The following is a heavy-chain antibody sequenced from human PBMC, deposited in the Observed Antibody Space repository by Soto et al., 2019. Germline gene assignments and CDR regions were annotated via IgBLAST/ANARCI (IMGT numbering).Heavy chain of an antibody. D-gene: IGHD2-2*02. Sequence: PSETLSLTCTVSGGSITSSYYWGWIRQPPGKGLEWIGSIYYSGGTYYNPSLKSRVTISVDTSKNQFSLKLSSVTAADTAVYYCATIPATTILTDYWGQGTLVTVS. CDR2: IYYSGGT. CDR3: ATIPATTILTDY. V-gene: IGHV4-39*01. J-gene: IGHJ4*02. CDR1: GGSITSSYY.